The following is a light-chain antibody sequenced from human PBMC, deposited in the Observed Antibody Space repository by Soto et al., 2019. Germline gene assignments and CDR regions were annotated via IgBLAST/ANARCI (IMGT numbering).Light chain of an antibody. CDR2: GNS. CDR3: QSYDSSLSAPV. V-gene: IGLV1-40*01. Sequence: QPVLTQPPSVSGAPGQRVTISCTGSSSNIGAGYDVHWYQQLPGTAPKLLIYGNSNRPSGVPDRFSGSKSGTSASLAITGLQAEDEADYCCQSYDSSLSAPVFGTGTKLTVL. CDR1: SSNIGAGYD. J-gene: IGLJ1*01.